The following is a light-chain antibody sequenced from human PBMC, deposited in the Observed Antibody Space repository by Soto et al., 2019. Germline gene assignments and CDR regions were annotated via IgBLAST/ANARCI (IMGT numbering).Light chain of an antibody. CDR3: SSYTTSNTRQIV. CDR1: SSDVGGYNY. J-gene: IGLJ1*01. Sequence: QSALTQPASVSGSPGQSITISCTGTSSDVGGYNYVSWYQHHPGKAPKLILYDVSNRPSGVSIRFSGSKSDNTASLTISGLQPEDEADYHCSSYTTSNTRQIVVGTGTKVTVL. V-gene: IGLV2-14*03. CDR2: DVS.